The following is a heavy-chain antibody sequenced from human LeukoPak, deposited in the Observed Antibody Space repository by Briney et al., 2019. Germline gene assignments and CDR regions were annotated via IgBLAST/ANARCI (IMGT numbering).Heavy chain of an antibody. D-gene: IGHD6-13*01. J-gene: IGHJ6*02. CDR3: ARDPYSSSWSYGMDV. V-gene: IGHV3-7*05. CDR1: GFTFSNYW. Sequence: PGGSLRLSCTASGFTFSNYWMSWVRQTPEKGLEWVANIKQDGSETAYVDSVKGRFTISRDNAQTSLYLQMSSLRAEDTAVYYCARDPYSSSWSYGMDVWGQGTTVSVSS. CDR2: IKQDGSET.